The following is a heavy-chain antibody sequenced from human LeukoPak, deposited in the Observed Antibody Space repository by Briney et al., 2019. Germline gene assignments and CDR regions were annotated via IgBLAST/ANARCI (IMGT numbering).Heavy chain of an antibody. D-gene: IGHD3-16*02. Sequence: SETLSLTCAVYGGSFSGYYWSWIRQPPGKGLEWIGEINHSGSTNYNPSLKSRVTISVVTSKNQFSLKLSSVTAADTAVYYCARAPYDYVWGSYRYINWFDPWGQGTLVTVSS. CDR2: INHSGST. V-gene: IGHV4-34*01. J-gene: IGHJ5*02. CDR3: ARAPYDYVWGSYRYINWFDP. CDR1: GGSFSGYY.